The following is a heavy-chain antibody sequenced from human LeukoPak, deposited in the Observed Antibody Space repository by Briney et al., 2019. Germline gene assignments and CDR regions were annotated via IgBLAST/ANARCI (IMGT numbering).Heavy chain of an antibody. J-gene: IGHJ4*02. CDR3: ARGSYYYDSSGYSPPSYYFDY. CDR1: GYTFTSYG. D-gene: IGHD3-22*01. V-gene: IGHV1-18*01. Sequence: ASVRVSCKASGYTFTSYGISWVRQAPGQGLEWMGWISAYNGNTNYAQKLQGRVTMTTDTSTSTAYMELRSLRSDDTAVYYCARGSYYYDSSGYSPPSYYFDYWGQGTLVTVSS. CDR2: ISAYNGNT.